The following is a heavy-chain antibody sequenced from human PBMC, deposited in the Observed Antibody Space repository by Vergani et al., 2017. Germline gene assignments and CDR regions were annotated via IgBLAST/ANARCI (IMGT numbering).Heavy chain of an antibody. V-gene: IGHV3-30-3*01. CDR3: ASGGIVVVNYYYYGMDV. CDR1: GFTFSSYA. Sequence: QVQLVESGGGVVQPGRSLRLSCAASGFTFSSYAMHWVRQAPGKGLEWVAVISYDGSNKYYADSVKGRFTISRDNSKNTLYLQMNSLRAEDTAVYYCASGGIVVVNYYYYGMDVWGQGTTVTVSS. J-gene: IGHJ6*02. CDR2: ISYDGSNK. D-gene: IGHD2-21*01.